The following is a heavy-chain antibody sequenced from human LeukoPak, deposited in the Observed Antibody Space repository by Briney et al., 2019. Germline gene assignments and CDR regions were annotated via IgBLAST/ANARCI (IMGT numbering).Heavy chain of an antibody. CDR2: ISGSGGST. CDR1: GFTFSSYG. V-gene: IGHV3-23*01. J-gene: IGHJ4*02. D-gene: IGHD2-2*01. CDR3: ARDLSCSSTSCLPDY. Sequence: GGTLRLSCAASGFTFSSYGMSWVRQAPGKGLEWVSAISGSGGSTYYADSVKGRFTISRDNSKNTLYLQMNSLRAEDTAVYYCARDLSCSSTSCLPDYWGQRTLVTVSS.